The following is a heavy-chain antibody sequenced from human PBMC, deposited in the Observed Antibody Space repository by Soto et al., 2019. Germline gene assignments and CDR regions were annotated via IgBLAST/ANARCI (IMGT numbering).Heavy chain of an antibody. D-gene: IGHD3-3*01. CDR3: AAMLIFGATPYYFDY. Sequence: PSETLSLTCTISGGSIIISSYYWAWIRQPPGKGLEWIGSMYYSGSTYNNPSLKSRVTMSVDTPKKQFSLILSSVTAADTAVYYCAAMLIFGATPYYFDYWDEGNLVPVSS. CDR1: GGSIIISSYY. V-gene: IGHV4-39*01. CDR2: MYYSGST. J-gene: IGHJ4*01.